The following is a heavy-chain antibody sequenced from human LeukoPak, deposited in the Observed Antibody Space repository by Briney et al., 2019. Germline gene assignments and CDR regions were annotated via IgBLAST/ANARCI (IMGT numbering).Heavy chain of an antibody. D-gene: IGHD3-22*01. J-gene: IGHJ4*02. V-gene: IGHV3-20*04. Sequence: GGSLRLSCAASGFTFDDYGMSWVRQAPGKGLEWVSGINWNGGSTGYADSVKGRFTISRDNAKNSLYLQMNSLRAEDTALYYCAKRGVVIRVILVGFHKEAYYFDSWGQGALVTVSS. CDR3: AKRGVVIRVILVGFHKEAYYFDS. CDR1: GFTFDDYG. CDR2: INWNGGST.